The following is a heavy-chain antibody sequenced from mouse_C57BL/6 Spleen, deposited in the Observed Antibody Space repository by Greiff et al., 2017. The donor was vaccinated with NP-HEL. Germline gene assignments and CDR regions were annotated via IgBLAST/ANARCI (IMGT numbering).Heavy chain of an antibody. V-gene: IGHV1-15*01. D-gene: IGHD2-1*01. Sequence: QVQLKQSGAELVRPGASVTLSCKASGYTFTDYEMHWVKQTPVHGLEWIGAIDPETGGTAYNQKFKGKAILTADKSSSTAYMELRSLTSEDSAVYYCTRGAYGNYFDYWGQGTTLTVSS. CDR3: TRGAYGNYFDY. J-gene: IGHJ2*01. CDR1: GYTFTDYE. CDR2: IDPETGGT.